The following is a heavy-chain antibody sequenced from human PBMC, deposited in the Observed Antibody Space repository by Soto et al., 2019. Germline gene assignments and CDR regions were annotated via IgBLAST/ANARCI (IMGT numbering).Heavy chain of an antibody. CDR3: VRYVYSYYFSGLDT. V-gene: IGHV4-39*01. D-gene: IGHD3-22*01. CDR1: GTSIGGSTSY. J-gene: IGHJ5*02. Sequence: SETLSLTCTVSGTSIGGSTSYWGWVRQPPGKGLEWNGNIFYSGITNYSPSLKSRVTMSLDTSRDQFSLNLSSVTSTNTAVYYCVRYVYSYYFSGLDTWSQGTLVTV. CDR2: IFYSGIT.